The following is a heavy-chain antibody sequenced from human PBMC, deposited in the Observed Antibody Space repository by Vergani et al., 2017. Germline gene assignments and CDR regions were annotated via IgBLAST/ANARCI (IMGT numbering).Heavy chain of an antibody. Sequence: QVQLVESGGGVVQPGRSLRLSCAASGFTFSSYAMHWVRQAPGKGLEWVAVISYDGSNKYYADSVKGRFTISRDNSKNTLYLQMNSRRAEDKAVYYCARDPVWRYFDWFRRDYYYGMDVWGQGTTVTVSS. J-gene: IGHJ6*02. V-gene: IGHV3-30*01. CDR2: ISYDGSNK. D-gene: IGHD3-9*01. CDR3: ARDPVWRYFDWFRRDYYYGMDV. CDR1: GFTFSSYA.